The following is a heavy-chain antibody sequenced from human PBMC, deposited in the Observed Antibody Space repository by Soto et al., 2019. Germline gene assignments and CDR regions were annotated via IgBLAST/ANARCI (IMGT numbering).Heavy chain of an antibody. CDR3: ARADIVLVPAADSPPRVGYYYGMDV. CDR1: GGTFSSYA. D-gene: IGHD2-2*01. V-gene: IGHV1-69*12. Sequence: QVQLVQSGAEVKKPGSSVKVSCKASGGTFSSYAISWVRQAPGQGLEWMGGIIPIFGTANYAQKFQGRVTIPADDSRSTAYMELSSLRSEDTAVYYCARADIVLVPAADSPPRVGYYYGMDVWGQGTTVTVSS. CDR2: IIPIFGTA. J-gene: IGHJ6*02.